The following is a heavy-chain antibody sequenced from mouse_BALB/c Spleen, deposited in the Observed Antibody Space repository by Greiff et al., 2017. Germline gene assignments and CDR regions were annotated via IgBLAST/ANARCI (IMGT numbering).Heavy chain of an antibody. CDR3: TRIYYYGSSWYFDV. Sequence: VQLQQPGAELVRPGASVKLSCKASGYTFTSYWINWVKQRPGQGLEWIGNIYPSDSYTNYNQKFKDKATLTVDKSSSTAYMQLSSPTSEDSAVYYCTRIYYYGSSWYFDVWGAGTTVTVSS. CDR2: IYPSDSYT. D-gene: IGHD1-1*01. V-gene: IGHV1-69*02. J-gene: IGHJ1*01. CDR1: GYTFTSYW.